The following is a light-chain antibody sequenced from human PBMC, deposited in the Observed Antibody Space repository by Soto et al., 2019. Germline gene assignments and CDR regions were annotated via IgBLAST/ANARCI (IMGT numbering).Light chain of an antibody. CDR1: QTISFS. CDR2: DAS. CDR3: QQSYSTPRT. V-gene: IGKV1-39*01. J-gene: IGKJ1*01. Sequence: DIQMTQSPSCLSASVGDRVTITCRASQTISFSLAWYQQKPGKAPKLLIYDASTLQSGIPSRFSGSGSGTDFTLTISSLQPEDFATYYCQQSYSTPRTFGQGTKVDIK.